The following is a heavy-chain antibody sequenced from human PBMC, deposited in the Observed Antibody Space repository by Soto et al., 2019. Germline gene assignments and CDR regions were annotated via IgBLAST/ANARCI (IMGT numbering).Heavy chain of an antibody. Sequence: PGGSLRLSCSASVFTFSSYAMHWFRQAPGKGLEWVAVISYDGSNKYYADSVKGRFTISRDNSKNTLYLQMNSLRAEDTAVYYCAREYSSSPDAFDIWGQGTMVTVSS. D-gene: IGHD6-6*01. CDR3: AREYSSSPDAFDI. CDR2: ISYDGSNK. J-gene: IGHJ3*02. CDR1: VFTFSSYA. V-gene: IGHV3-30-3*01.